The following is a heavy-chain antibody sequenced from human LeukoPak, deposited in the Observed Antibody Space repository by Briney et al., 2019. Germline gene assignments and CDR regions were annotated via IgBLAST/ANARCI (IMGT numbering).Heavy chain of an antibody. CDR1: GYTITTYY. J-gene: IGHJ4*02. V-gene: IGHV1-46*01. CDR2: MNPSGGTT. Sequence: ASVKDSFQASGYTITTYYMHKVGQAPGQGLEWMGIMNPSGGTTSYAQKFQGRVTMTSDTSTSTVYVELTSLRSEDTAVYYCARANPAFGWRQRSLVIVSS. CDR3: ARANPAFG. D-gene: IGHD2-2*01.